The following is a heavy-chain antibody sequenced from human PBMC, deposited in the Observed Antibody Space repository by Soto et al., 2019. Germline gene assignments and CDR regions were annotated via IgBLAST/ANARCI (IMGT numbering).Heavy chain of an antibody. CDR2: IYYSGST. CDR3: ASSGLGSHAGYYFHY. D-gene: IGHD3-16*01. V-gene: IGHV4-31*03. Sequence: PSETLSLTCTVSGGSISSGGYYWSWIRQHPGKGLEWIGYIYYSGSTYYNPSLKSRVTISVDTSKNQFSLKLSSVTAADTAVYYCASSGLGSHAGYYFHYWGQGTLVTVST. CDR1: GGSISSGGYY. J-gene: IGHJ4*02.